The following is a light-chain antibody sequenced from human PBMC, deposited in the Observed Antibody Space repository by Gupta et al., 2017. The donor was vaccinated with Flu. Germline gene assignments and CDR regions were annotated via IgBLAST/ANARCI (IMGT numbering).Light chain of an antibody. Sequence: GQTVTITCQGSSLGGHKSNWYHQKPRRTPAHLIYGHNNMPSGSPDDRSSSTTATTATLTTAAAQAEDEDDDYYHTRDISGNHYVFGAGTKVTVL. CDR2: GHN. CDR3: HTRDISGNHYV. J-gene: IGLJ1*01. CDR1: SLGGHK. V-gene: IGLV3-19*01.